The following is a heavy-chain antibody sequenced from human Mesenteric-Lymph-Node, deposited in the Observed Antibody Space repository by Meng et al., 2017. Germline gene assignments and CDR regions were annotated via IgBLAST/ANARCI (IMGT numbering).Heavy chain of an antibody. D-gene: IGHD3-22*01. J-gene: IGHJ4*02. CDR2: IYTSGST. CDR1: GGSISSGSYY. Sequence: SETLSLTCTVSGGSISSGSYYWSWIRQPAGKGLEWIGRIYTSGSTNYNPSLKSRVTISVDTSKNQFSLKLSSVTAADTAVYYCARDYYYEGFDYWGQGTLVTVSS. V-gene: IGHV4-61*02. CDR3: ARDYYYEGFDY.